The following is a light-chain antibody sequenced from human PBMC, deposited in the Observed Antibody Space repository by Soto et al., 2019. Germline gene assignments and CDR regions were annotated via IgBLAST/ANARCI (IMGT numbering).Light chain of an antibody. CDR3: TSYTSSSTLEV. Sequence: QSALTQPASVSGSPGQSITISCTGTSSDVGGYNYVSWYQQHPGKAPKLMIYDVSYRPSGVSNRFSGSKSGTTASLTISGLQAEHEDDYYCTSYTSSSTLEVFGGGTKLTVL. CDR1: SSDVGGYNY. V-gene: IGLV2-14*01. CDR2: DVS. J-gene: IGLJ2*01.